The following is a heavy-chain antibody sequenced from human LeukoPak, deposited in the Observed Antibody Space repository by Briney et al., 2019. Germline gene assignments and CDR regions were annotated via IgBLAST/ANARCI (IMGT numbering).Heavy chain of an antibody. D-gene: IGHD5-12*01. CDR2: ISASTSYI. CDR1: GFTFSTYT. Sequence: GGSLRLSCAASGFTFSTYTMNWVRQAPGKGLEWVSSISASTSYINYADSVKGRFNISRDNAENSLYLQMNSLRAEDTAVYYCARDRGADYWGQGTLVTVSS. CDR3: ARDRGADY. J-gene: IGHJ4*02. V-gene: IGHV3-21*01.